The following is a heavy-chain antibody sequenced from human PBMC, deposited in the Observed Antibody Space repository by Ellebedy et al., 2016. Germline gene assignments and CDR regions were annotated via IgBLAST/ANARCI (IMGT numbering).Heavy chain of an antibody. CDR1: GFTVSSSY. CDR2: TSPSGTM. V-gene: IGHV3-53*01. Sequence: GGSLRLSCAVSGFTVSSSYVSWVRQAPGKGLEWVSMTSPSGTMHYSDYVKGRFTMSRDNSKNTVYLQMNSLTAEDTAVYFCANSGYTYAWGYWGQGTLVTVSS. D-gene: IGHD5-18*01. J-gene: IGHJ4*02. CDR3: ANSGYTYAWGY.